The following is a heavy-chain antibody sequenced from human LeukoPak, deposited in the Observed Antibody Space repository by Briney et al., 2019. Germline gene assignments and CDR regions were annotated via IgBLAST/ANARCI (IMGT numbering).Heavy chain of an antibody. Sequence: PGGSLRLSCAASGFTFSSYAMSWVRQAPGKGLEWVSAISGSGGSTYSADSVKGRFTISRDNSKNTLYLQMNSLRAEDTAVYYCAKDPNWNYGYYYYYYMDVWGKGTTVTVSS. CDR3: AKDPNWNYGYYYYYYMDV. CDR2: ISGSGGST. D-gene: IGHD1-7*01. V-gene: IGHV3-23*01. J-gene: IGHJ6*03. CDR1: GFTFSSYA.